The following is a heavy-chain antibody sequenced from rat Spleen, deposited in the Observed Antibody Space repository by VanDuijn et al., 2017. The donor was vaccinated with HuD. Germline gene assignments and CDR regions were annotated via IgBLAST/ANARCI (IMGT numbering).Heavy chain of an antibody. CDR3: ARDTNYFDY. CDR2: ISPSGGST. CDR1: GFAFSYQG. Sequence: EVQLVESGGGLVQPGRSLKLSCAASGFAFSYQGMHWIRQAPTKGLEWVASISPSGGSTYYGDSVKGRFTISRDNTKSTLYLQMNSLRSEDTATYYCARDTNYFDYWGHGVMVTVSS. J-gene: IGHJ2*01. V-gene: IGHV5-19*01.